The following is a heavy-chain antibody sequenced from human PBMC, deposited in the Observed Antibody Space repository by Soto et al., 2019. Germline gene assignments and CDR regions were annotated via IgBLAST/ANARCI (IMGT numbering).Heavy chain of an antibody. V-gene: IGHV4-39*01. J-gene: IGHJ4*02. Sequence: SETLSLTCTVSGASINNNNNFWAWIRQPPGKGLEWIGSIYYAGGTYYNPSLKSRVTISVDTSKDQFSLRLNSVTVADTAVYYFVSEGFPRKYYFDDWGQGALVTVAS. CDR2: IYYAGGT. CDR3: VSEGFPRKYYFDD. CDR1: GASINNNNNF.